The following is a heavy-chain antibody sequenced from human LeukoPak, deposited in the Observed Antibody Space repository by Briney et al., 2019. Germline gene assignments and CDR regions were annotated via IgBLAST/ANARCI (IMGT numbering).Heavy chain of an antibody. CDR1: GYTFTSYY. V-gene: IGHV1-46*01. J-gene: IGHJ5*02. CDR3: ARDSRPDYYDSSGLKGLWFDP. Sequence: GASVKVSCKASGYTFTSYYMHWVRQAPGQGLEWMGIINPSGGSTSYAQKFQGRVTMTRDMSTSTVYMELSSLRSEDTAVYYCARDSRPDYYDSSGLKGLWFDPWGQGTLVTVSS. D-gene: IGHD3-22*01. CDR2: INPSGGST.